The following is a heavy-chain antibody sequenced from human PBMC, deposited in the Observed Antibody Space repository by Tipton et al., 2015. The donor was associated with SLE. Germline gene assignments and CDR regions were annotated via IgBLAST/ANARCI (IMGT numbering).Heavy chain of an antibody. J-gene: IGHJ4*02. CDR1: GGSILSSTSF. CDR2: IYYRGGT. CDR3: ARAPPGNFWSAYYSGSPFDY. Sequence: LRLSCTVSGGSILSSTSFWDWIRQPPGKGLEWIGSIYYRGGTHYNPSLKSRVTVSMDTSKNQFSLIVSSVTAADTAVYYCARAPPGNFWSAYYSGSPFDYWGQGTLVTVSP. V-gene: IGHV4-39*07. D-gene: IGHD3-3*01.